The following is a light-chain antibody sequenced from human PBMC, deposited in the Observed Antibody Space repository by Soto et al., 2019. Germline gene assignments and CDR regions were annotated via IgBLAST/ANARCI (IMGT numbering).Light chain of an antibody. V-gene: IGLV2-23*01. CDR1: SSDIGSYNL. Sequence: QSALTQPASVSGSPGQSITISCTGTSSDIGSYNLVSWYQEHQGKAPKFMIYEGSKRPSGVSNRFSGSKSGNTASLTISGLQAEDEADYDCCSYAGSSSWVFGGGTKLTVL. J-gene: IGLJ3*02. CDR2: EGS. CDR3: CSYAGSSSWV.